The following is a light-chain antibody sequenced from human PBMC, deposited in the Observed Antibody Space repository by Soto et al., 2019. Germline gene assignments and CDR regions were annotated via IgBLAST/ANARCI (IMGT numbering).Light chain of an antibody. CDR1: QSIMSG. CDR2: DAS. J-gene: IGKJ1*01. CDR3: QQYKSYPWT. Sequence: DIPMTQFPSTLSASLGDRVTITCRASQSIMSGLAWYQQKPGKAPKLLIYDASSLESGVPSRFSGSGSGTEFTLTISNLQPDDFATYYCQQYKSYPWTFGQGTKVDI. V-gene: IGKV1-5*01.